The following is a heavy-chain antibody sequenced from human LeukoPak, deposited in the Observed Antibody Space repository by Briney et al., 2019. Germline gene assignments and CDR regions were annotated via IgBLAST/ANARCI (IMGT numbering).Heavy chain of an antibody. D-gene: IGHD4-23*01. CDR2: INPTDGAT. J-gene: IGHJ4*02. Sequence: ASVRVSSKTSVYTFITYYIHWVRQTPGQGLEWMGGINPTDGATTYAQGFQGRVTMTRDMSTTTVYMDLSRLRSDDTAVYYCARTVGIYYFDYWGQGTLVTVSS. CDR1: VYTFITYY. CDR3: ARTVGIYYFDY. V-gene: IGHV1-46*01.